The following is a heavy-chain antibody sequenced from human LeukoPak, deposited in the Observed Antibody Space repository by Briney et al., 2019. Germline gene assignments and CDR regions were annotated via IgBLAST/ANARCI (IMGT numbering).Heavy chain of an antibody. V-gene: IGHV1-2*02. D-gene: IGHD5-18*01. CDR3: ARDLLSAAMGERNDY. CDR1: GYTFTNYY. J-gene: IGHJ4*02. Sequence: ASVKVSCKASGYTFTNYYMHWVRQAPGQGLEWMGWINPNSGGTDYVQKFQGRVTLTRDTSISTAYMELSRLRSDDTAVYYCARDLLSAAMGERNDYWGQRTLVTVSS. CDR2: INPNSGGT.